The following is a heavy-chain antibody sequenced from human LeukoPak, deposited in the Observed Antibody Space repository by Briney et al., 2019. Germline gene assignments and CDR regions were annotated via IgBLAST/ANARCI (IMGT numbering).Heavy chain of an antibody. CDR1: GFTFDDYG. D-gene: IGHD3-22*01. V-gene: IGHV3-20*04. Sequence: PGGSLRLSCAASGFTFDDYGMSWVRQAPGKGLEWVSGINWNGGSTGYADSVKGRFTISRDNAKNSLYLQMNSLRAEDTALYYCARYYYDSSGYYGAFDHWGQGTLVTVSS. J-gene: IGHJ4*02. CDR2: INWNGGST. CDR3: ARYYYDSSGYYGAFDH.